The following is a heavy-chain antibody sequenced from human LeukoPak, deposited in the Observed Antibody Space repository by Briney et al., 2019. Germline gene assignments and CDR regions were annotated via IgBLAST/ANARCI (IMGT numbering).Heavy chain of an antibody. CDR3: ARYYYFDY. Sequence: PGASVKVSCKASGYTFTSYYIHWVRQAPGLGLEWMGVIDPSGGSTTYAQRFQGRVTMTRDTSSGTVYMELSSLRSEDTAVYYCARYYYFDYWGQGTRVTVSS. J-gene: IGHJ4*02. CDR2: IDPSGGST. CDR1: GYTFTSYY. V-gene: IGHV1-46*01.